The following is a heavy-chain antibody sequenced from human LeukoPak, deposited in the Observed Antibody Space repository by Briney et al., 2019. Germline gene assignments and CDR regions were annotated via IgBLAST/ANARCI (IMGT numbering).Heavy chain of an antibody. V-gene: IGHV3-23*01. D-gene: IGHD1-7*01. CDR3: AKDLSNWNYGGGDS. CDR2: ISSSGSNT. Sequence: HPGGSLRLSCAASGFTFRSYAMNWVRQAPGKGLEWVSAISSSGSNTYYADSVKGRFTISRDNSKNTLYLQMRSLRAEDTAVYYCAKDLSNWNYGGGDSWGQGTLVTVSS. J-gene: IGHJ4*02. CDR1: GFTFRSYA.